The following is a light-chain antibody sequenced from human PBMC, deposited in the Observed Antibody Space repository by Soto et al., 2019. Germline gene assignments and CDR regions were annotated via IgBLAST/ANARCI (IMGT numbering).Light chain of an antibody. CDR2: GAS. CDR3: QQYDNWPPTYT. Sequence: EIVMTQSPATLSVSPGERATLSCRASQSIRSSLAWYQQKPGRAPRLLIYGASTRATGIPARFSGSGSGTEFTLTISSLQSEDFAVYYCQQYDNWPPTYTFGQGTKLEIK. V-gene: IGKV3-15*01. CDR1: QSIRSS. J-gene: IGKJ2*01.